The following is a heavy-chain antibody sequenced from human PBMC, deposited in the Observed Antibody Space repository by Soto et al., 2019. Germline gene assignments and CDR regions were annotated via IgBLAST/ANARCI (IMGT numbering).Heavy chain of an antibody. CDR2: ISGSGGST. CDR3: AKDQEDCSSTSCYFQH. D-gene: IGHD2-2*01. J-gene: IGHJ1*01. Sequence: GGSLRLSCAASGFTFSSYAMSWVRQAPGKGLEWVSAISGSGGSTYYADSVKGRFTISRDNSKNTLYLQMNSLRAEDTAVYYCAKDQEDCSSTSCYFQHWGQGTLVTVSS. CDR1: GFTFSSYA. V-gene: IGHV3-23*01.